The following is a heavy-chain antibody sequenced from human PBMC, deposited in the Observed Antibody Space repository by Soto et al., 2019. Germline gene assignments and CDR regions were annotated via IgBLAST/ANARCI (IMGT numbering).Heavy chain of an antibody. J-gene: IGHJ4*02. CDR1: VFTFRNYW. CDR3: ARASSSTSGAIDY. D-gene: IGHD2-2*01. Sequence: EVQLVESGGGLVQPGGSLRLSCAASVFTFRNYWMSWVRQAPGKGLECVAKIKEDGSEKYYVDSVKGRFTISRDNAENSVDLQMNNLTVEDTAMYYCARASSSTSGAIDYWGQGTLVTVFS. CDR2: IKEDGSEK. V-gene: IGHV3-7*04.